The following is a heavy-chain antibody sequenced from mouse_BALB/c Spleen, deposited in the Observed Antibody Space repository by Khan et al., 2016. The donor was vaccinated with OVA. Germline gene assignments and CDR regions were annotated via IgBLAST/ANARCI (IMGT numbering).Heavy chain of an antibody. V-gene: IGHV3-2*02. D-gene: IGHD1-1*01. CDR1: GYSITSGYA. J-gene: IGHJ2*01. Sequence: EVKLEESGPGLVKPSQSLSLTCTVTGYSITSGYAWNWIRQFPGNKLEWMGYISYSGGTSYNPSLKSRISITRDTAKNQFFLQLYSVTTEDTATYYCARGNYYGYYCDYWGQGTPRTVSS. CDR2: ISYSGGT. CDR3: ARGNYYGYYCDY.